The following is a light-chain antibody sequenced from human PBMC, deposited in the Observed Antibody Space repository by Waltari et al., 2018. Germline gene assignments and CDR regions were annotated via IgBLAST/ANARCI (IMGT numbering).Light chain of an antibody. CDR3: QQYGSSPLFT. CDR2: AAS. J-gene: IGKJ3*01. V-gene: IGKV3-20*01. CDR1: QSVASTY. Sequence: EVVLTQSPGTLSLSPGERDTLSCRASQSVASTYLAWYQQKPGQAPRLLIYAASSRATGIPDRFSGSASGTDFTLTINRLEPEDSAVYFCQQYGSSPLFTFGPGTKVDI.